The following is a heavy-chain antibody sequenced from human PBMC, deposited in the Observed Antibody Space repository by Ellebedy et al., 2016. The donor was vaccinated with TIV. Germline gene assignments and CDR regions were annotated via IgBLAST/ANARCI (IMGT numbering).Heavy chain of an antibody. CDR3: TRGPSGGYFDY. D-gene: IGHD3-10*01. V-gene: IGHV1-46*01. Sequence: AASVKVSCKASGYTFTSYHMQWVRQAPGQGLEWMGIINPSGGSTDYAQKFQGRVTMTRDTTISTVYMDLSRLTSDDTAVYYCTRGPSGGYFDYWGQGTLVPVSS. J-gene: IGHJ4*02. CDR2: INPSGGST. CDR1: GYTFTSYH.